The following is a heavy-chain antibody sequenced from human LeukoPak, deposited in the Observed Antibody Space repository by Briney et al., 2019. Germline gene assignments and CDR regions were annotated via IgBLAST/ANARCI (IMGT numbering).Heavy chain of an antibody. J-gene: IGHJ4*02. CDR2: IRYDGSNK. D-gene: IGHD6-6*01. V-gene: IGHV3-30*02. CDR1: GFTFSNYA. CDR3: AKAIHSSSSGVVDY. Sequence: GGSLRLSCAASGFTFSNYAMHWVRQAPGKGLEWVTFIRYDGSNKYYAESVKGRFTISRDNSKNTLYLQMSSLRAEETAVYYCAKAIHSSSSGVVDYWGQGTLVTVSS.